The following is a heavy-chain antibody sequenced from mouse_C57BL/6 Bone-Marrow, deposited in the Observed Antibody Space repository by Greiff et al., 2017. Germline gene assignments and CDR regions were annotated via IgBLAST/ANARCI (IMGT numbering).Heavy chain of an antibody. CDR2: IDPENGDT. CDR3: TPITTVVATDY. J-gene: IGHJ2*01. D-gene: IGHD1-1*01. Sequence: EVQLQQSGAELVRPGASVKLSCTASGFNIKDDYMHWVKQRPEQGLEWIGWIDPENGDTEYASKFQGKATITADTSSNTAYLQLSSLTSEDTAVYYCTPITTVVATDYWGQGTTLTGSS. V-gene: IGHV14-4*01. CDR1: GFNIKDDY.